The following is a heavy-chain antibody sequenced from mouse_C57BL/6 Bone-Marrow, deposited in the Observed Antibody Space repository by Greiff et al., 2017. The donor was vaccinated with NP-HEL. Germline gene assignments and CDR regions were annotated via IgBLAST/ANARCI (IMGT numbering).Heavy chain of an antibody. D-gene: IGHD1-1*01. J-gene: IGHJ2*01. CDR1: GYTFTSYW. V-gene: IGHV1-72*01. CDR3: ASLYYGSSYEGSFDY. CDR2: IDPNSGGT. Sequence: VQLQQPGAELVKPGASVKLSCKASGYTFTSYWMHWVKQRPGRGLEWIGRIDPNSGGTKYNEKFKSKATLTVDKPSSTSYMQLSSLTSEVSAVYYCASLYYGSSYEGSFDYWGQGTTLTVSS.